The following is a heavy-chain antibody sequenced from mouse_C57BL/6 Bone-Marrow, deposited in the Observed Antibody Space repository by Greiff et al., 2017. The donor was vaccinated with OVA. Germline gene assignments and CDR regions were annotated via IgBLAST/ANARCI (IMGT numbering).Heavy chain of an antibody. V-gene: IGHV14-4*01. CDR2: IYPENGDT. CDR3: TAITTVVEYFDV. J-gene: IGHJ1*03. D-gene: IGHD1-1*01. Sequence: VQLQQSGAELVRPGASVKLSCTASGFTIKDDYMPWVKQRPEQGLEWIGWIYPENGDTEYASKFQGKATITADTSSNTAYLQLSSLTSEDTAVDYCTAITTVVEYFDVWGTGTTVTVSS. CDR1: GFTIKDDY.